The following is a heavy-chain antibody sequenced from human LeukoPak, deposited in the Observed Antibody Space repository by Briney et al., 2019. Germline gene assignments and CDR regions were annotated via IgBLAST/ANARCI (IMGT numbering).Heavy chain of an antibody. Sequence: SETLSLTXAVYGGSFSGFYWSWVRQPPGKGLEWIGEINHSGNTHYNPSFKSRVTILVDTSRNQFSLKLTSVTAADAAVYYCARGPDSGSHFAWFDPWGQGTLVTVSS. D-gene: IGHD3-10*01. CDR1: GGSFSGFY. V-gene: IGHV4-34*01. CDR2: INHSGNT. CDR3: ARGPDSGSHFAWFDP. J-gene: IGHJ5*02.